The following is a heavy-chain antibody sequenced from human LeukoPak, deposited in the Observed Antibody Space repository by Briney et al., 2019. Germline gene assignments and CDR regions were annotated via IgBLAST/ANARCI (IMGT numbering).Heavy chain of an antibody. CDR2: IIPILGIA. V-gene: IGHV1-69*04. Sequence: PVKVSRKASGGTFSSYAISWVRQAPGQGLEWMGRIIPILGIANYAQKFQGRVTITADKSTSTAYMELSSLRSEDTAVYYCARDIVVVVAATPYYYYGMDVWGQGTTVTVSS. J-gene: IGHJ6*02. CDR3: ARDIVVVVAATPYYYYGMDV. D-gene: IGHD2-15*01. CDR1: GGTFSSYA.